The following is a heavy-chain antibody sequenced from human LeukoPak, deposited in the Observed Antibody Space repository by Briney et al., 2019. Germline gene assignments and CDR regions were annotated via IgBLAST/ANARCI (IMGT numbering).Heavy chain of an antibody. Sequence: GGSLRLSCAASGFTFSNYAMAWVRQAPGKGLEWVSAISGNGGRTYSADSVQGRFTISRDNSKNTVYLRMDNLRAEDSAMYYCAKAHSISWPYAFDSWGQGTLVTVSS. D-gene: IGHD6-13*01. CDR3: AKAHSISWPYAFDS. CDR1: GFTFSNYA. V-gene: IGHV3-23*01. J-gene: IGHJ4*02. CDR2: ISGNGGRT.